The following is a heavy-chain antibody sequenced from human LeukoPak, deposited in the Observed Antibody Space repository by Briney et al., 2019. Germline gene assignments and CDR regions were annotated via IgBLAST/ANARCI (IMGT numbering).Heavy chain of an antibody. Sequence: SETLSLTCAVSGGSISSSNWWSWVRQPPGKGLEWIGEIYHTGSTNYNPSLKSRVTMSVDKSKNEFSLKLNSVTAADTAVYYCARVLLWFGELPYFDYWGQGTLVTVSS. CDR2: IYHTGST. CDR1: GGSISSSNW. J-gene: IGHJ4*02. CDR3: ARVLLWFGELPYFDY. D-gene: IGHD3-10*01. V-gene: IGHV4-4*02.